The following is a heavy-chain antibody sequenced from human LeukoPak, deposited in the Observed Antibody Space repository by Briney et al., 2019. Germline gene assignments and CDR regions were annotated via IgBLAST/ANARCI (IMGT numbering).Heavy chain of an antibody. J-gene: IGHJ4*02. CDR2: MNPNSGNT. Sequence: ASVKVSCKASGYTFTSYDINWVRQATGQGLEWMGWMNPNSGNTGYAQKFQGRVTITRSTSISTAYMELSSLRSEDTAVYYCARGDTIFGVVIINYFDYWGQGTLVTVSS. CDR3: ARGDTIFGVVIINYFDY. V-gene: IGHV1-8*03. CDR1: GYTFTSYD. D-gene: IGHD3-3*01.